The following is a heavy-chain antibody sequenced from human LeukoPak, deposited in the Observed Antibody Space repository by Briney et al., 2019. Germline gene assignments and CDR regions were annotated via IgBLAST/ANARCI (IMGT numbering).Heavy chain of an antibody. CDR3: ARLTIAANAFDI. Sequence: SETLFLTCTVSGGSISSSDYYWGWIRQPPGKGLEWIGSIYYSGSTYYNPSLKSRVTISVDTSKNHFSLRLGSVTAADTAMFYCARLTIAANAFDIWGQGTMVTVSS. CDR1: GGSISSSDYY. V-gene: IGHV4-39*02. J-gene: IGHJ3*02. CDR2: IYYSGST. D-gene: IGHD2-15*01.